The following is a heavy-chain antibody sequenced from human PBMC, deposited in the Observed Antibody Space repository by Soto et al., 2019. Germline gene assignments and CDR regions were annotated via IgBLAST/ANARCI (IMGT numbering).Heavy chain of an antibody. CDR2: ISSSGSTI. J-gene: IGHJ6*02. CDR3: AVEIEDGSYYYYGMDV. V-gene: IGHV3-11*01. Sequence: GGSLRLSCAASGFTFSDYYMSWIRQAPGKGLEWVSYISSSGSTIYYADSVKGRFTISRDNAKNSLYLQMNSLRAEDTAVYYCAVEIEDGSYYYYGMDVWGQGTTVTVSS. D-gene: IGHD1-26*01. CDR1: GFTFSDYY.